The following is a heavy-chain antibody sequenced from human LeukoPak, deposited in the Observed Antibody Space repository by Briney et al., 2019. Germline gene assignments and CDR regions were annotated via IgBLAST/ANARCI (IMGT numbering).Heavy chain of an antibody. CDR3: ARGYYGMDV. J-gene: IGHJ6*02. CDR1: GFTFSSYA. V-gene: IGHV3-30-3*01. CDR2: ISYDGSNK. Sequence: GRSLRLSCAASGFTFSSYAMHWVRQAPGKGLEWVAIISYDGSNKYYADSVKGRFTISRDNSKNTVYLQLNSLRAEDAAVYYCARGYYGMDVWGQGTTVTVSS.